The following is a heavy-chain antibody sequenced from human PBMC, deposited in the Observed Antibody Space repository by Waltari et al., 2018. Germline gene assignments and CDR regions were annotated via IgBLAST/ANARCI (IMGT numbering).Heavy chain of an antibody. CDR3: ARGYYGSSWLH. CDR1: GYACTSYD. Sequence: QVQLVQSGAEVQRHGASVQVSCKASGYACTSYDINWLRQATGQGLEWMGWMNPNSGNTGYAQKFQGRVTMTRNTSISTAYMELSSLRSEYTAVYYCARGYYGSSWLHWGQGTLVTVSS. J-gene: IGHJ4*02. D-gene: IGHD6-13*01. V-gene: IGHV1-8*02. CDR2: MNPNSGNT.